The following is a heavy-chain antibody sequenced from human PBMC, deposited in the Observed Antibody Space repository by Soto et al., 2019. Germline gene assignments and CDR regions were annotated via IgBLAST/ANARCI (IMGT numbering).Heavy chain of an antibody. CDR1: GGSISSGGYY. Sequence: QVQLQESGPGLVKPSQTLSLTCTVSGGSISSGGYYWSWIRQHPGKCLEWIGYIYYSGSTYYNPYFKSRVTISVDTSKNQFSLKLSSVTAADTAVYYCARVDRYTIFGVALAYWGQGTLVTVSS. J-gene: IGHJ4*02. CDR3: ARVDRYTIFGVALAY. D-gene: IGHD3-3*01. V-gene: IGHV4-31*03. CDR2: IYYSGST.